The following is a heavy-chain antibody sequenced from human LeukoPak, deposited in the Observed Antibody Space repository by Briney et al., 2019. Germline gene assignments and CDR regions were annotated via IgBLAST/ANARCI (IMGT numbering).Heavy chain of an antibody. D-gene: IGHD1-26*01. V-gene: IGHV5-51*01. CDR2: IYPGDSDT. CDR1: GYTFTSYW. J-gene: IGHJ4*02. CDR3: ARLNSGNYWELDH. Sequence: GESLKISCKGSGYTFTSYWIGWVRQMPGKGLEWRGSIYPGDSDTRYSPSFQGQVTISADKSISTAYLQWSRLKASDTAMYYCARLNSGNYWELDHWGQGALVTVSS.